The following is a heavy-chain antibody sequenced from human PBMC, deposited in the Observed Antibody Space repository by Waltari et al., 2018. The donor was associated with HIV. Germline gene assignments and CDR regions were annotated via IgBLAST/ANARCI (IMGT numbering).Heavy chain of an antibody. CDR3: AGAGDYYGSGPYYCDY. V-gene: IGHV4-59*01. CDR1: GGPLSCYY. J-gene: IGHJ4*02. CDR2: TYYSGST. Sequence: QVQPQESGPGLVKPSETLSPPRPLSGGPLSCYYWSRIRQPPGKGLEWIGYTYYSGSTNYNPSLQRRVTISVDTSKNQFSLKLSSVTAADTAVYYCAGAGDYYGSGPYYCDYWGQGTLVTVSS. D-gene: IGHD3-10*01.